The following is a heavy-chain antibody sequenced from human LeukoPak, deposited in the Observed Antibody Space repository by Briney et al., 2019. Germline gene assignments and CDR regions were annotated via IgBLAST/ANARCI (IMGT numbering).Heavy chain of an antibody. CDR2: IWSDGRNK. D-gene: IGHD4-17*01. J-gene: IGHJ3*02. CDR3: AREVTNDAFDI. Sequence: GGSLRLSCAASGFTFSSHGMHWVRQAPGKGLEWVAVIWSDGRNKFYADSVKGRFTVSRDNSKNTLFLQMSSLRADDTALYYCAREVTNDAFDIWGQGTMVTVSS. V-gene: IGHV3-33*01. CDR1: GFTFSSHG.